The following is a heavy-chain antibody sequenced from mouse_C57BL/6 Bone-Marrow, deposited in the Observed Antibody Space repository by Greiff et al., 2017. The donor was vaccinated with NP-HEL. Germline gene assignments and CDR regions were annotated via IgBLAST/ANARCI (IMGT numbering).Heavy chain of an antibody. V-gene: IGHV5-4*01. Sequence: EVHLVESGGGLVKPGGSLKLSCAASGFTFSSYAMSWVRQTPEKRLEWVATISDGGSYTYYPDNVKGRFTISRDNAKNNLYLQMSHLKSEDTAMYYCARDKTGPWYFDVWGTGTTVTVSS. D-gene: IGHD4-1*01. CDR1: GFTFSSYA. J-gene: IGHJ1*03. CDR3: ARDKTGPWYFDV. CDR2: ISDGGSYT.